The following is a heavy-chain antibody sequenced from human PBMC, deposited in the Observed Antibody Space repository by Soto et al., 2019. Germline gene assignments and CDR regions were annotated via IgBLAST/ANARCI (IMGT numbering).Heavy chain of an antibody. CDR2: IYYRGNT. V-gene: IGHV4-59*12. CDR3: ARFSSYYFDY. D-gene: IGHD6-6*01. Sequence: TSETLSLTCTVSGGSISPYYWSWIRQPPGKGLEWIGSIYYRGNTNYNPSFKSRVTISVDTSKNQFSLKLSSVTAADTAVYYCARFSSYYFDYWGQGTLVTVSS. CDR1: GGSISPYY. J-gene: IGHJ4*02.